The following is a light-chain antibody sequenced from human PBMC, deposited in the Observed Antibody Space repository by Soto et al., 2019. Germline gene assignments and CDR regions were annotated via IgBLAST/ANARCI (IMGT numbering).Light chain of an antibody. V-gene: IGKV1-9*01. CDR2: AAS. Sequence: DIQLTQSPSFLSASVGDRGTITCRASQGISSSLAWYQQKPGKAPNLLIYAASTLQSGVLSRLSGRGSGTEFTLTLSSLQPEGFETYYCQQLNSYRFAFGPGTNVDIK. J-gene: IGKJ3*01. CDR3: QQLNSYRFA. CDR1: QGISSS.